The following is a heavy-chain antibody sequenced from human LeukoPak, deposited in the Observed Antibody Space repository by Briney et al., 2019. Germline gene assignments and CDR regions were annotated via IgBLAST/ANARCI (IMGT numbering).Heavy chain of an antibody. Sequence: SQTLSLTCTVSGGSISSGSYYWSRIRQPAGKGLEWIGRIYTSGSTNYNPSLKSRVTISVDTSKNQFSLKLSSVTAADTAVYYCARVRGYCTNGVCSYYYYYMDVWGKGTTVTVS. CDR1: GGSISSGSYY. J-gene: IGHJ6*03. CDR2: IYTSGST. CDR3: ARVRGYCTNGVCSYYYYYMDV. D-gene: IGHD2-8*01. V-gene: IGHV4-61*02.